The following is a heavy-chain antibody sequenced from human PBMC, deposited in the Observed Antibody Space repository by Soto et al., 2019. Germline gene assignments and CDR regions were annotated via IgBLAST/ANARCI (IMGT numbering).Heavy chain of an antibody. J-gene: IGHJ4*02. V-gene: IGHV4-39*01. CDR2: IYYSGST. Sequence: PSETLSLTCTVSGGSISSSSYYWGWIRQPPGKGLEWIGSIYYSGSTYYNPSLKSRVTISVDTSKNQFSLKLSSVTAADTAVYYCARLALHFDYWGQGTLVPVSS. CDR1: GGSISSSSYY. CDR3: ARLALHFDY.